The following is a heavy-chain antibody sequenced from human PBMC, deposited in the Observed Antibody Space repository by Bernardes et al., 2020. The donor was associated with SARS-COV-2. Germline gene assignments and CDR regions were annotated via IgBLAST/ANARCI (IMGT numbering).Heavy chain of an antibody. J-gene: IGHJ4*02. V-gene: IGHV1-69*04. CDR2: IIPNLDIT. D-gene: IGHD2-2*01. CDR1: GGTFTTYT. CDR3: ARELVVTHFDF. Sequence: SVKVSCKASGGTFTTYTISWVRQAPGQGLEWMGRIIPNLDITNYAQKFQGRVTITTDKPTSTAYMELSSLRSEDTAVYYCARELVVTHFDFWGQGTLVTVSS.